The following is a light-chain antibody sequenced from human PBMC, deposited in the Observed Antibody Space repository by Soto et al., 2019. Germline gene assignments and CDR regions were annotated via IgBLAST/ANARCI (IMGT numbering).Light chain of an antibody. Sequence: QSVLTQPPSVSGAPGQRVTISCTGSSSNIGAGHDVHWYQQVPGTAPKLLVSGNTNRPSGVPDRFSDSNSGTSASLAITGLRAEDVGDYFCQSFDSSLNGWVFGGGSKRTVL. CDR3: QSFDSSLNGWV. CDR1: SSNIGAGHD. CDR2: GNT. V-gene: IGLV1-40*01. J-gene: IGLJ3*02.